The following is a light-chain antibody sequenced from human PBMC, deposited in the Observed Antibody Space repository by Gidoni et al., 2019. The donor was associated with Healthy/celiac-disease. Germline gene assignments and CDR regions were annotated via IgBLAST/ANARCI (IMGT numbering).Light chain of an antibody. J-gene: IGKJ3*01. Sequence: EIVLTQSPATLSLSPGERATLSCRASQSVSSYLAWYQQKPGQAPRLLIYDASNSATGIPARFSGSGSGTDFTLTISSLEPDDFAVYYCQQRSNCAFTFGPGTKVDIK. CDR2: DAS. CDR1: QSVSSY. V-gene: IGKV3-11*01. CDR3: QQRSNCAFT.